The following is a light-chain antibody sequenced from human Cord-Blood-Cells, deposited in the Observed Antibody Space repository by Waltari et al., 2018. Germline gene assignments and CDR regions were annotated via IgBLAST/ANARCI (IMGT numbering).Light chain of an antibody. CDR1: QSVSSN. CDR2: GAS. J-gene: IGKJ1*01. Sequence: EIVMTQSPATLSVSPGERATLSCRASQSVSSNLAWYQQKPGQAPRLLIYGASTRATGIPARFSGRGSGTEFTLTISSLQSEDFAVYYGQQYNNRRTFGQGTKVEIK. V-gene: IGKV3-15*01. CDR3: QQYNNRRT.